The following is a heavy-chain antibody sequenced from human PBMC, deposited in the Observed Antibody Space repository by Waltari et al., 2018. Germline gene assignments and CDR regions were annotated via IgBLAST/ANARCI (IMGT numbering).Heavy chain of an antibody. CDR3: ARGKVVGVVAATHFDY. D-gene: IGHD2-15*01. J-gene: IGHJ4*02. Sequence: QVQLVQSGAEVKKPGSSVKVSCKASGGTFSSYAISWVRQAPGQGLEWMGGIIPILGTANYAQKFQGRVTITADESTRTAYMELSSLRSEDTAVYYCARGKVVGVVAATHFDYWGQGTLVTVSS. V-gene: IGHV1-69*01. CDR1: GGTFSSYA. CDR2: IIPILGTA.